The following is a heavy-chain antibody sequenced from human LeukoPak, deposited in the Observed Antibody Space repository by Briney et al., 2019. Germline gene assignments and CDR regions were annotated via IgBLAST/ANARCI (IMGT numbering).Heavy chain of an antibody. Sequence: PSETLSLTCAVYGGSFSGYYWSWIRQPPGKGLEWIGEINHSGSTNYNPSLKSRVTISVDTSKNQFSLKLSSVTAADTAVYYCARGDAAALDYWGQGSLVAVSS. V-gene: IGHV4-34*01. CDR1: GGSFSGYY. CDR2: INHSGST. J-gene: IGHJ4*02. D-gene: IGHD6-13*01. CDR3: ARGDAAALDY.